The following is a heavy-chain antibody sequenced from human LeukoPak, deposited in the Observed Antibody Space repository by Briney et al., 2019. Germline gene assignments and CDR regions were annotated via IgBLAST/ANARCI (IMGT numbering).Heavy chain of an antibody. Sequence: GGSLRLSCAASGFTFSSYSMNWVRQAPGKGLEWVSYISSSSSTIYYADSVKGRFTISRDNAKNSLYLQMNSLRVEDTAMYYCARVSGSRNYYFGAFDIWGQGTMVTVSS. CDR3: ARVSGSRNYYFGAFDI. D-gene: IGHD3-10*01. V-gene: IGHV3-48*01. CDR2: ISSSSSTI. J-gene: IGHJ3*02. CDR1: GFTFSSYS.